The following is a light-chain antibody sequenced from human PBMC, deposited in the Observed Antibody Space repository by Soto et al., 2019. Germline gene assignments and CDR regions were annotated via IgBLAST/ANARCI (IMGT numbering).Light chain of an antibody. CDR2: GAS. CDR3: QQYGSSPLS. J-gene: IGKJ2*01. Sequence: EIVLTQSPGTLSLSPGERATLSCRASQSVSSSYLAWYQQKPGQAPRLLIYGASSRATGIPDRFSGRGSGTDFTLTISRLEPEDFALYYCQQYGSSPLSFGQGTKLEIK. CDR1: QSVSSSY. V-gene: IGKV3-20*01.